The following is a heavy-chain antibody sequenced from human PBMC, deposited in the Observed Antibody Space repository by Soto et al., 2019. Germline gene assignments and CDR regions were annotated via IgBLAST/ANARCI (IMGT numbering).Heavy chain of an antibody. CDR1: GYTFTSYG. J-gene: IGHJ4*02. CDR2: ISAHNGNT. D-gene: IGHD1-1*01. V-gene: IGHV1-18*01. CDR3: ARGRYGDY. Sequence: QVHLVQSGAEVKKPGASVKVSCKGSGYTFTSYGITWARQAPGQGLEWMGWISAHNGNTNYAQKFQGRVTVTRDTSTSTAYMELRSLRSDDTGVYYCARGRYGDYWGQGALVTVSS.